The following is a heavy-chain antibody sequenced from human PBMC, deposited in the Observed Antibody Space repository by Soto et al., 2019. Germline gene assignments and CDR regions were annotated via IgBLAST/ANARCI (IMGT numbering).Heavy chain of an antibody. D-gene: IGHD6-19*01. V-gene: IGHV4-34*01. J-gene: IGHJ4*02. CDR2: INHSGST. CDR1: GGSFSGYY. Sequence: QVQLQQWGAGLLKPSETLSLTCAVYGGSFSGYYWSWIRQPPGKGLEWIGEINHSGSTNYNPSLKSRGTISVDTSKNQFSLKLSSVTAADTAVYYCARGRRREQWLVPPYYFDYWGQGTLVTVSS. CDR3: ARGRRREQWLVPPYYFDY.